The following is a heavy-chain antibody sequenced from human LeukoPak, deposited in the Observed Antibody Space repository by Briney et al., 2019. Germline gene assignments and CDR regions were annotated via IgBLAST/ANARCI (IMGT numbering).Heavy chain of an antibody. D-gene: IGHD3-22*01. CDR1: GFTFSSYE. CDR2: LSRSGINI. V-gene: IGHV3-48*03. CDR3: ARRVIVVGLDY. Sequence: GGSLRLSCAAPGFTFSSYEMNWVRQAPGKGLEWVSYLSRSGINIYYADSVKGRFTISRDNAKNSLYLQMNSLRAEDTAVYYCARRVIVVGLDYWGQGTLVTVSS. J-gene: IGHJ4*02.